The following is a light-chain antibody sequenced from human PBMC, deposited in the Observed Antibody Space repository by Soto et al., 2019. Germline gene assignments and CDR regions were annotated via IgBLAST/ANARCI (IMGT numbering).Light chain of an antibody. Sequence: DIQMTQSPSSVSASVGERVTITCRASQDSRNWLGWFQQKPGEAPKLLIYGAASLQSWFPSRFSGSGSGTDFTLTISILQPEDFATYYCQQVNSFPSTFGHGTRLHIK. CDR3: QQVNSFPST. J-gene: IGKJ5*01. CDR1: QDSRNW. V-gene: IGKV1-12*02. CDR2: GAA.